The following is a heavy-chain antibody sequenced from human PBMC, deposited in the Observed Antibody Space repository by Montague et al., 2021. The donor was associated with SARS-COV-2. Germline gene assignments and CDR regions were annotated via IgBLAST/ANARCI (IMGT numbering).Heavy chain of an antibody. CDR3: ARWDPQNLRMIGWRGKSAIDY. V-gene: IGHV4-34*01. Sequence: SETLSLTCAVYGGSFSGYCWAWIRQSPGTGLEWIAEINVSGSTNYNFNPSLRSRVTISVDTSKSQFSLKLSSVSAADTGVYYCARWDPQNLRMIGWRGKSAIDYWGQGTLVTVSS. CDR1: GGSFSGYC. D-gene: IGHD3-3*01. J-gene: IGHJ4*02. CDR2: INVSGST.